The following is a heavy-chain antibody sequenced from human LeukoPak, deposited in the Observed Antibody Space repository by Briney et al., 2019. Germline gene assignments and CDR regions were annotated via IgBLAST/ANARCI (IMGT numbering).Heavy chain of an antibody. J-gene: IGHJ3*02. V-gene: IGHV3-9*01. CDR1: GFTFDDYA. Sequence: GGSLGLSCAASGFTFDDYAMHWVRQAPGKGLEWVSGISWNSSSIGYADSVKGRFTISRDNAKNSLYLQMNSLRAEDTALYYCAKDIGYDSSGYLRGYAFDIWGQGTMVTVSS. D-gene: IGHD3-22*01. CDR3: AKDIGYDSSGYLRGYAFDI. CDR2: ISWNSSSI.